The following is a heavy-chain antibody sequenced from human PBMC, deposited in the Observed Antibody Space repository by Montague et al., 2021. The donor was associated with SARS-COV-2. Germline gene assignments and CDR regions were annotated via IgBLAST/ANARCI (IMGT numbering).Heavy chain of an antibody. CDR2: INHSGST. D-gene: IGHD3-3*01. CDR3: ARGADYDFWSGFLRYKWFGP. Sequence: SETLSLTCAVYGGSFSGYYWSWIRQSPGKGLEWIGEINHSGSTNHNPSLQSRVAISVDKSKNQFSPALRFLTAADTAVYYCARGADYDFWSGFLRYKWFGPWGQGTPVIVSS. J-gene: IGHJ5*02. V-gene: IGHV4-34*01. CDR1: GGSFSGYY.